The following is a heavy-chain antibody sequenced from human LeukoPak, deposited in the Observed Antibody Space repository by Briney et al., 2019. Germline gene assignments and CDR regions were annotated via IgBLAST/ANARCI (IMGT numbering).Heavy chain of an antibody. CDR2: IIPIFGTA. D-gene: IGHD7-27*01. J-gene: IGHJ3*02. V-gene: IGHV1-69*01. CDR1: GGTFSSYA. CDR3: ARDLYGDDAFDI. Sequence: SVKVSCKASGGTFSSYAISWVRQAPGQGLERMGGIIPIFGTANYAQKFQGRVTITADESTSTAYMELSSLRSEDTAVYYCARDLYGDDAFDIWGQGTMVTVSS.